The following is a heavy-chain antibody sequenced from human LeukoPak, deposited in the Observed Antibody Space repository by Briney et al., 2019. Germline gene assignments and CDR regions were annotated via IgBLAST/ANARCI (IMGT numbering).Heavy chain of an antibody. CDR1: GYTFTSYG. V-gene: IGHV1-8*02. CDR2: MNPNSGNT. J-gene: IGHJ3*02. Sequence: ASVKVSCKASGYTFTSYGISWVRQATGQGLEWMGWMNPNSGNTGYAQKFQGRVTMTRNTSISTAYMELSSLRSEDTAVYYCARTHCSSTSCHDAFDIWGQGTMVTVSS. D-gene: IGHD2-2*01. CDR3: ARTHCSSTSCHDAFDI.